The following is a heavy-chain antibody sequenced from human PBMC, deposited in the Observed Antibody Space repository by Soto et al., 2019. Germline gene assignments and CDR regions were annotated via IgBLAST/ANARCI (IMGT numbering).Heavy chain of an antibody. CDR2: ISVGGRTI. CDR1: GFAFTDYY. CDR3: ARGTPVTGTENTDYFDH. J-gene: IGHJ4*02. V-gene: IGHV3-11*01. Sequence: QVQLVESGGGLVKPGESLRLSCVASGFAFTDYYMTWIRQAPGKGLAWVSYISVGGRTIYYAESVRGRFPVSRDNAKISVFLQMNSLRAEDTAVYYCARGTPVTGTENTDYFDHWGQGTLVTVSS. D-gene: IGHD1-20*01.